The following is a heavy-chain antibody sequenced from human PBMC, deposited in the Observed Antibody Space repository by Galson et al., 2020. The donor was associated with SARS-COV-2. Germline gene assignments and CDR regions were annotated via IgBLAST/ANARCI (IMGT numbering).Heavy chain of an antibody. CDR1: GFTFSSYG. J-gene: IGHJ4*02. D-gene: IGHD6-19*01. V-gene: IGHV3-33*01. Sequence: SCAASGFTFSSYGMHWVHQAPGKGLEWVAVIWYDGSNKYYADSVKGRFTISRDNSKNTLYLQMNSLRAEDTAVYYCARDLAVDGGGDYWGQGTLVTVSS. CDR2: IWYDGSNK. CDR3: ARDLAVDGGGDY.